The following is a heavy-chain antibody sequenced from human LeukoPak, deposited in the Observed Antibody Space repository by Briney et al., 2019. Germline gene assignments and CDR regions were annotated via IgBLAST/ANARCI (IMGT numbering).Heavy chain of an antibody. V-gene: IGHV1-24*01. CDR2: FDPEDGET. CDR3: ATARNYYDFSDLNWFDP. D-gene: IGHD3-3*01. J-gene: IGHJ5*02. Sequence: SVKVSCKVPGYTLTELSMHWVRQAPGKGLEWMGGFDPEDGETIYAQKFQGRVTMTEDTSTDTAYMELSSLRSEDTAVYYCATARNYYDFSDLNWFDPWGQGTLVTVSS. CDR1: GYTLTELS.